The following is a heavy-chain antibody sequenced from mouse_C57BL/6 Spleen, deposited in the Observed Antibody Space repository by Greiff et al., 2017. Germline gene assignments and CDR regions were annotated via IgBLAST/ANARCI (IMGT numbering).Heavy chain of an antibody. Sequence: QVQLKQPGAELVRPGSSVKLSCKASGYTFTSYWMHWVKQRPIQGLEWIGNIDPSDSETHYNQKFKDKATLTVDKSSSTAYMQLSSLTSEDSAVYYCATTVVARNFDYWGQGTTLTVSS. J-gene: IGHJ2*01. V-gene: IGHV1-52*01. CDR3: ATTVVARNFDY. CDR2: IDPSDSET. CDR1: GYTFTSYW. D-gene: IGHD1-1*01.